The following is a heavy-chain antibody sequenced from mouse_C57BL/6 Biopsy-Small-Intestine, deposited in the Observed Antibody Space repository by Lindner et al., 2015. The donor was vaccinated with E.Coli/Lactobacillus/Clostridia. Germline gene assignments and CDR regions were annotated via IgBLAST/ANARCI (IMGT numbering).Heavy chain of an antibody. Sequence: VQLQESGGGLVKPGGSLKLSCAASGFTFSDYGMHWVRQAPEKGLEWVAYISSGSSTIYYADTVKGRFTISRDNAKNTLSLQMTSLRSEDTAMYYCAKWLLLYYAMDYWGQGTSVTVSS. CDR3: AKWLLLYYAMDY. CDR1: GFTFSDYG. V-gene: IGHV5-17*01. CDR2: ISSGSSTI. D-gene: IGHD2-3*01. J-gene: IGHJ4*01.